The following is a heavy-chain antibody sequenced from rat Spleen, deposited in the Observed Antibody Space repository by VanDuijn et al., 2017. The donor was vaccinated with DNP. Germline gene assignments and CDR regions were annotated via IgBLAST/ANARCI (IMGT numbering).Heavy chain of an antibody. CDR2: VWSGGST. J-gene: IGHJ1*01. Sequence: QVQVWESGPGLVQPSQTLSLTCTVSGFSLTNFGVSWVRQPPGKGLEWIGAVWSGGSTDYTPLLRSRLTITRDISKNQVFLKMNSLQTDDTAMYFWARFPTGYNSYRDWNFDFWGPGTMVTVSS. D-gene: IGHD1-4*01. CDR1: GFSLTNFG. V-gene: IGHV2-16*01. CDR3: ARFPTGYNSYRDWNFDF.